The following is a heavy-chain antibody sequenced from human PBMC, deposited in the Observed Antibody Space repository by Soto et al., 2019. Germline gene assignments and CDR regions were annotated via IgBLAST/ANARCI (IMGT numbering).Heavy chain of an antibody. D-gene: IGHD2-2*01. Sequence: RGYLRLSRAASGFNFSSYAMHWVRQAPGKGLEWVAVISYDVSNKYYADSVKGRFTISRDNSKNALYLQMNRLRAEDTAVYYCARGRLVVPAATRASAYYFEYWGEGTLVTVSS. CDR2: ISYDVSNK. CDR1: GFNFSSYA. J-gene: IGHJ4*02. V-gene: IGHV3-30-3*01. CDR3: ARGRLVVPAATRASAYYFEY.